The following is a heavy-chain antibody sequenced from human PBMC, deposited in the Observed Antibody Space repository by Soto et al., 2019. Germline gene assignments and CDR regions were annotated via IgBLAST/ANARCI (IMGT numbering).Heavy chain of an antibody. D-gene: IGHD3-3*01. V-gene: IGHV3-23*01. CDR3: AKAGALFLFLDGGALKY. J-gene: IGHJ1*01. Sequence: EVQLLEFGGVLVQPGGSLRLSCAASGFTFSTYAMNWVRQAPGKGLEWVSSVSGSGGSTYYADAVKGRFTISRDNSKNTPYLKMNSLAADDTAVYYGAKAGALFLFLDGGALKYWGQGTLVTVSS. CDR2: VSGSGGST. CDR1: GFTFSTYA.